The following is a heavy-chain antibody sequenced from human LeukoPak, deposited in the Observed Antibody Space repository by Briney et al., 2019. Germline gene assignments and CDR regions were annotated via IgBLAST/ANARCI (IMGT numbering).Heavy chain of an antibody. CDR1: GGSISSYY. V-gene: IGHV4-59*01. D-gene: IGHD5-18*01. CDR2: IYYSGST. Sequence: SETLSLTCTVSGGSISSYYWSWIWQPPGKGLEWIGYIYYSGSTNYNPSLKSRVTISVDTSKNQFSLKLSSVTAADTAVYYCARDGGYSYGYFDYWGQGTLVTVSS. J-gene: IGHJ4*02. CDR3: ARDGGYSYGYFDY.